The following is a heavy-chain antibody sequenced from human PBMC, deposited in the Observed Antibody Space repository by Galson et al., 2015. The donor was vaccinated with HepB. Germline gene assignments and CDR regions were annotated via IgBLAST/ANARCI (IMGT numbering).Heavy chain of an antibody. CDR2: ISYDGSNK. Sequence: SLRLSCAASGFTFSSYGMHWVRQAPGKGLEWVAVISYDGSNKYYADSVKGRFTISRDNSKNTLYLQMNSLRAEDTAVYYCANIPPYLWPYDSRTNDAFDIWGQGTMVTVSS. CDR1: GFTFSSYG. J-gene: IGHJ3*02. D-gene: IGHD3-22*01. V-gene: IGHV3-30*18. CDR3: ANIPPYLWPYDSRTNDAFDI.